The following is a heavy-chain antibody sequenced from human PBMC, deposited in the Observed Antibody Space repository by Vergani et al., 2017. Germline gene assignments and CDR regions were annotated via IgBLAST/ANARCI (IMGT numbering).Heavy chain of an antibody. D-gene: IGHD4-17*01. Sequence: QVQLQQWGAGLLKPSETLSLTCAVYGGSFSGYYWSWIRQPPGKGLEWIGRIYTSGSTNYNPSLKSRVTMSVDTSKNQFSLKLTSVTAADTAVYYCARDRGEYGDNQYYYYYMDVWGKGTTVTVSS. CDR3: ARDRGEYGDNQYYYYYMDV. J-gene: IGHJ6*03. CDR2: IYTSGST. CDR1: GGSFSGYY. V-gene: IGHV4-59*10.